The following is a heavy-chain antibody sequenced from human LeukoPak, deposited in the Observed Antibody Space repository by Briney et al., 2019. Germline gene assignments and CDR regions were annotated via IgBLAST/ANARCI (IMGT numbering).Heavy chain of an antibody. CDR1: GFTFSSYG. Sequence: PGGSLRLSCAASGFTFSSYGMHWVRQAPGKGLEWVAFIRYDGSNKYYADSVKGRFIISRDNAKNSLYLQMGSLSTEDTAFYYCAKEMDLSRYCSSTSCHPFDFWGQGTLVTVSS. D-gene: IGHD2-2*01. V-gene: IGHV3-30*02. CDR2: IRYDGSNK. J-gene: IGHJ4*02. CDR3: AKEMDLSRYCSSTSCHPFDF.